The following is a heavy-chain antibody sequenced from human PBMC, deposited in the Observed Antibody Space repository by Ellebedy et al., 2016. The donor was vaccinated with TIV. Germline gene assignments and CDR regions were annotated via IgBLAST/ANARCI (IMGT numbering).Heavy chain of an antibody. V-gene: IGHV3-23*01. D-gene: IGHD2-21*01. J-gene: IGHJ4*02. CDR1: GFTFSTYT. Sequence: GESLKISCAASGFTFSTYTMSCVRQAPGKGLEWVSGISDSGGSANYADSVKGRFAISRDNSKNTLYLQMNSLRAEDTALYYCPTRAWLDSWGQGTLVTVSS. CDR3: PTRAWLDS. CDR2: ISDSGGSA.